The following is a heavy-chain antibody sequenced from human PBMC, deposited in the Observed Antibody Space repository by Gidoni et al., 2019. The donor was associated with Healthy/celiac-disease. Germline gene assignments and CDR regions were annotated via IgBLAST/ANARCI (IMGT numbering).Heavy chain of an antibody. J-gene: IGHJ6*02. CDR2: IDWDDDT. CDR1: GFPLSTSGMC. CDR3: ARIVATSYYYYGMDV. V-gene: IGHV2-70*15. Sequence: QVTVRESGPALVKPTQTLTLTCTFPGFPLSTSGMCVSWIRQPPGKALEWLARIDWDDDTYYSTSLKTRLTISKDTSKNQVVLTLTNMDPVDTATYYCARIVATSYYYYGMDVWGQGTTVTVSS.